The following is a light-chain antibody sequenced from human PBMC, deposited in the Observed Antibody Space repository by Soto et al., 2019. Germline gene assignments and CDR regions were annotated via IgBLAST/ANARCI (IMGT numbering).Light chain of an antibody. CDR2: EVT. CDR1: SGDIGNYTP. V-gene: IGLV2-14*01. CDR3: SSYTNINTRACV. Sequence: ALTQPASMSGSPGQSSTISCTETSGDIGNYTPVSWYQQHPGKAPKLIIYEVTDRPSGLSKRFSGSKSGNTASLPISGLQAEEEAEYYCSSYTNINTRACVFGTG. J-gene: IGLJ1*01.